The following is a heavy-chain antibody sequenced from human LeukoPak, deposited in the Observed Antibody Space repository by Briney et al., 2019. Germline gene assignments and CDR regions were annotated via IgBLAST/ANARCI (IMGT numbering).Heavy chain of an antibody. CDR3: TRVSIHGDSDY. V-gene: IGHV4-59*01. J-gene: IGHJ4*02. CDR2: IYYTGRT. Sequence: PSETLSLTCTVSGGSINDYYWSWLRQSPGKGLEWIGYIYYTGRTKYNPSVQSRVTISVDTSKNQFSLNLRSVTSADTAVYFCTRVSIHGDSDYWGQGTLVTVSS. CDR1: GGSINDYY.